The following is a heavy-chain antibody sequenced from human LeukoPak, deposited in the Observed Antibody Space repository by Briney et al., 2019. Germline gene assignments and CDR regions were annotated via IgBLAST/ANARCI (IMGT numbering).Heavy chain of an antibody. V-gene: IGHV4-34*01. CDR1: GGSFSGYY. J-gene: IGHJ3*02. D-gene: IGHD4-17*01. Sequence: SETLSLTCAVYGGSFSGYYWSWIRQPPGKGLEWTGEINHSGSTNYNPSLKSRVTISVDTSKNQFSLKLSSVTAADTAVYYCATEGYYGDYGRDAFDIWGQGTMVTVSS. CDR3: ATEGYYGDYGRDAFDI. CDR2: INHSGST.